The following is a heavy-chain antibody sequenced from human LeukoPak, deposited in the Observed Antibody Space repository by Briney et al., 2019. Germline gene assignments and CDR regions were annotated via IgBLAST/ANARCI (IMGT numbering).Heavy chain of an antibody. V-gene: IGHV3-53*01. CDR3: ASAREYCGSAECYEYFQH. Sequence: GGSLRLSCAASGFTFSSYSMNWVRQAPGKGLEWVSVIYSGGSTYYADSVNGRFTISRDNSRNTLLLQMNSLRAEDTALYYCASAREYCGSAECYEYFQHWGQGTLVTVSS. D-gene: IGHD2-21*01. CDR1: GFTFSSYS. CDR2: IYSGGST. J-gene: IGHJ1*01.